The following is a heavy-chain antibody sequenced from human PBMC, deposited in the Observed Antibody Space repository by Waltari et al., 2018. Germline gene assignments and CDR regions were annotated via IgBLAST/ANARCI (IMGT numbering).Heavy chain of an antibody. Sequence: EVQLLESAGGLVQPGEALRLSCAASGFSFMGFAMPWVRQAPGEGLDCVASLSGSGATPFYADSVKGRFTIVRENARDTVYLQMNSLRVDDSAVYYCAKGSRGYTNYFFDSWGQGTLVSVSS. V-gene: IGHV3-23*01. CDR1: GFSFMGFA. CDR2: LSGSGATP. J-gene: IGHJ4*02. D-gene: IGHD3-16*02. CDR3: AKGSRGYTNYFFDS.